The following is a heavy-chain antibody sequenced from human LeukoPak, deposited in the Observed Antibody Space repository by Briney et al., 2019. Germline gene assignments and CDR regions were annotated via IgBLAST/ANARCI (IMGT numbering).Heavy chain of an antibody. CDR1: GFSLSTSGVG. CDR2: IYWHNDK. CDR3: AHREGLYGDYAFDY. D-gene: IGHD4-17*01. J-gene: IGHJ4*02. Sequence: SGPTLVKPTQTLTLTCTFSGFSLSTSGVGVGWIRQPPGKALERLAIIYWHNDKRYSPSVKSRLTITKDTSKNQVILTMTNMDPVDTATYYCAHREGLYGDYAFDYWGQGTLVTVSS. V-gene: IGHV2-5*01.